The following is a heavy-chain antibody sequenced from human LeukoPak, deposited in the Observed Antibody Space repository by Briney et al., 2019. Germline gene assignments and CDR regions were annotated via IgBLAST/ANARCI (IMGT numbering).Heavy chain of an antibody. CDR1: GGSFSGYY. CDR3: ARDPDYDSSGYSPPFNY. J-gene: IGHJ4*02. V-gene: IGHV4-34*01. Sequence: PSETLSLTCAVYGGSFSGYYWSWIRQPPGKGLEWIGEINHSGSTNYNPSLKSRVTISVDTSKNQFSLKLSSVTAADTAVYYCARDPDYDSSGYSPPFNYWGQGTLVTVSS. CDR2: INHSGST. D-gene: IGHD3-22*01.